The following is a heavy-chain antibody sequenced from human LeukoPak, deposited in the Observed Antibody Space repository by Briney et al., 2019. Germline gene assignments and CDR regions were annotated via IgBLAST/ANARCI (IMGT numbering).Heavy chain of an antibody. CDR3: ARESRDGYNLDY. J-gene: IGHJ4*02. V-gene: IGHV3-11*04. CDR1: GFTFSDHY. D-gene: IGHD5-24*01. Sequence: PGGSLRLSCAASGFTFSDHYMSWIRQAPGKGLEWVSYISSSGSTIYYADSVKGRFTISRDNAKNSLYLQMNSLRAEDTAVYYCARESRDGYNLDYWGQGTLVTVSS. CDR2: ISSSGSTI.